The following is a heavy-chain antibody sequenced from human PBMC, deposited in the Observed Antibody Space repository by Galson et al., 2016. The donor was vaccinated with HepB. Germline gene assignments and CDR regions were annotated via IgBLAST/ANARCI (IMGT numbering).Heavy chain of an antibody. J-gene: IGHJ4*02. CDR1: GFTFSSFG. D-gene: IGHD6-19*01. V-gene: IGHV3-30*18. CDR2: ISHNGNYK. Sequence: SLRLSCAASGFTFSSFGLHWVRQAPGKGLDWVAVISHNGNYKYYADSVKGRFTISRDNSKTPVYLQMNSLRPEDTAIYYRAKGPPRLLVAGRLDSWSQGTLVTVSS. CDR3: AKGPPRLLVAGRLDS.